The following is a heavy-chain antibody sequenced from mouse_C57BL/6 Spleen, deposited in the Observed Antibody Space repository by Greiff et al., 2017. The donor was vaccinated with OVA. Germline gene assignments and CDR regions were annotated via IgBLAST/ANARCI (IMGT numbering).Heavy chain of an antibody. CDR3: ARLPITTVLATDAMDY. V-gene: IGHV1-69*01. CDR1: GYTFTSYW. D-gene: IGHD1-1*01. Sequence: QVQLQQPGAELVMPGASVKLSCKASGYTFTSYWMHWVKQRPGQGLEWIGEIDPSDSYTNYNQKFKGKSTLTADKSSSTAYMQLSSLTSDVSAVDYCARLPITTVLATDAMDYWGQGASVTVSS. J-gene: IGHJ4*01. CDR2: IDPSDSYT.